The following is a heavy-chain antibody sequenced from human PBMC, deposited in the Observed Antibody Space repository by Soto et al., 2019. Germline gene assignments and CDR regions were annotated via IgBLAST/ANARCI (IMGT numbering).Heavy chain of an antibody. V-gene: IGHV2-5*02. CDR3: VRNWRYYGGDYYYGMDA. CDR2: IYWDDDE. D-gene: IGHD3-10*01. J-gene: IGHJ6*02. CDR1: GFSLNTGGVG. Sequence: ITLKESGPTLVKPTQTLTLTCTFSGFSLNTGGVGVGWVRQPRGQAMEWLALIYWDDDERYRPSLRSRLNTTKETINNQVVVTMTDMDPEDTATYYCVRNWRYYGGDYYYGMDARGQGTTVTVSS.